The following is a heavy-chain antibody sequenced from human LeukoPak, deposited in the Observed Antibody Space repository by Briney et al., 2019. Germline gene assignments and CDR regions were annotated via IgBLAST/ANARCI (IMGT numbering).Heavy chain of an antibody. CDR3: ANSVAYSGSYNFDY. CDR2: ISSSGSTI. Sequence: GGSLRLSCAASGFTFSSYEMNWVRQAPGKGLEWVSYISSSGSTIYYADSVKGRFTISRDNAKNSLYLQMNSLRAEDTAVYYCANSVAYSGSYNFDYWGQGTLVTVSS. J-gene: IGHJ4*02. CDR1: GFTFSSYE. V-gene: IGHV3-48*03. D-gene: IGHD1-26*01.